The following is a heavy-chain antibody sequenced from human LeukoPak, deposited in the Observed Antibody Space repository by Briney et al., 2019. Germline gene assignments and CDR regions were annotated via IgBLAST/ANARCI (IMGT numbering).Heavy chain of an antibody. Sequence: PSETLSLTCAFSGYSISSGYYWGWIRQPPGKGLEWIGSTYHSGSTYYNPSLKSRVTISVDTSKNQFSLKLSSVPAADTAVYYCARKNPLYCSGGSCYSLNAFDIWGQGTMVTVSS. CDR1: GYSISSGYY. CDR2: TYHSGST. D-gene: IGHD2-15*01. CDR3: ARKNPLYCSGGSCYSLNAFDI. J-gene: IGHJ3*02. V-gene: IGHV4-38-2*01.